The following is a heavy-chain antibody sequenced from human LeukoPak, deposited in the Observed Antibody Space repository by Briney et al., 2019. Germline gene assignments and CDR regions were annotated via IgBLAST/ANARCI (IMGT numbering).Heavy chain of an antibody. D-gene: IGHD3-22*01. CDR2: TWYDGSNK. Sequence: PGGSLRLSCAASGFTFSRYAMHWVRQAPGKGLEWVAVTWYDGSNKCYTDSVKGRFTISRDNSKNTLYLQMNSLRAEDTAMYYCARGEKDDYDRRGAFDIWGQGTMVTVSS. V-gene: IGHV3-33*01. J-gene: IGHJ3*02. CDR3: ARGEKDDYDRRGAFDI. CDR1: GFTFSRYA.